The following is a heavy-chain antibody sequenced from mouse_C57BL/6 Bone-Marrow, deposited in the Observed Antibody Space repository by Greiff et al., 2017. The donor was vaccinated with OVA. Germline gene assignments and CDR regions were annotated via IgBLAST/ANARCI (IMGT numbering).Heavy chain of an antibody. V-gene: IGHV3-6*01. CDR2: ISYDGSN. Sequence: EVQLVESGPGLVKPSQSLSLTCSVTGYSITSGYYWNWIRQFPGNKLEWMGYISYDGSNNYNPSLKNRISITRDTSKNQFFLKLNSVTTEDTATYYCARLYGSSYWYFDVWGTGTTVTVSS. CDR3: ARLYGSSYWYFDV. J-gene: IGHJ1*03. D-gene: IGHD1-1*01. CDR1: GYSITSGYY.